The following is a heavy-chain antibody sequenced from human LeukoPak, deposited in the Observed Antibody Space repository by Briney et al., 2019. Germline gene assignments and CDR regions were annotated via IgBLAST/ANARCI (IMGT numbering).Heavy chain of an antibody. D-gene: IGHD1-26*01. Sequence: SGGSLRLSCEASGFTFRSYGMHWVRQAPGKGLEWVAFIRYDGSNKYYTDSVKGRFTISRDNAKNSLYLQMNSLRAEDTAVYYCARDPPSGLTPSFYMDVWGKGTTVTISS. CDR3: ARDPPSGLTPSFYMDV. CDR2: IRYDGSNK. CDR1: GFTFRSYG. J-gene: IGHJ6*03. V-gene: IGHV3-30*02.